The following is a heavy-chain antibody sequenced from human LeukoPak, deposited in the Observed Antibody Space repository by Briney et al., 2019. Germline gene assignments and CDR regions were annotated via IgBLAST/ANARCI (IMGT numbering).Heavy chain of an antibody. Sequence: ASVKVSCKVSGYTLTELSMHWVRQAPGKGLEWMGGFDPEDGETIYAQKFQGRVTMTEDTSTDTAYMELSSLRSEDTAVYYCYSWCTSCYTVEYFQHWGQGTLVTVSS. CDR3: YSWCTSCYTVEYFQH. V-gene: IGHV1-24*01. CDR1: GYTLTELS. J-gene: IGHJ1*01. CDR2: FDPEDGET. D-gene: IGHD2-2*02.